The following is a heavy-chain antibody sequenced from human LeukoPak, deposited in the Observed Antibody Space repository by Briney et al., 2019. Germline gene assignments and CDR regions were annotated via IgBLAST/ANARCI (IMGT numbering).Heavy chain of an antibody. CDR3: TAAWSLLSFLN. CDR2: INPSGGST. Sequence: ASVKVSCKASGYTFTSYYMHWVRQAPGQGLDWMGIINPSGGSTSYAQKFQGRVTMTRDTSTSTVYMETRSLRTEREKAFFCTAAWSLLSFLNWGQSTQCTVSS. J-gene: IGHJ1*01. CDR1: GYTFTSYY. D-gene: IGHD2-8*01. V-gene: IGHV1-46*01.